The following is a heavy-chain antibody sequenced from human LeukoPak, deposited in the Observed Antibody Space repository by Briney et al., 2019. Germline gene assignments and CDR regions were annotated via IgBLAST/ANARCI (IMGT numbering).Heavy chain of an antibody. CDR2: ISSSGSTK. CDR1: GFTFSSYA. CDR3: ARDFLTGYFDY. Sequence: GGSLRLSCAASGFTFSSYAMTWVRQAPGKGLEWVSYISSSGSTKYYADSVKGRFTISRDNVKNSLFLQMNSLSDEDTAVCYCARDFLTGYFDYWGQGTLVTVSP. D-gene: IGHD3-9*01. V-gene: IGHV3-48*02. J-gene: IGHJ4*02.